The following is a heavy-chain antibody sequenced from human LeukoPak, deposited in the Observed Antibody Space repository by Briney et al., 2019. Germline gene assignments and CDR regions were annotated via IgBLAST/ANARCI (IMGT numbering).Heavy chain of an antibody. CDR3: ARRGAPGYYSFDY. Sequence: GGSLRVSCAASGFTFSDYYMSWIRQALGKGLEWVSYISSSGSTIYYADSVKGRFTISRDNAKNSLYLQMNSLRAEDTAVYYCARRGAPGYYSFDYWGQGTLVTVSS. CDR2: ISSSGSTI. D-gene: IGHD3-22*01. V-gene: IGHV3-11*01. CDR1: GFTFSDYY. J-gene: IGHJ4*02.